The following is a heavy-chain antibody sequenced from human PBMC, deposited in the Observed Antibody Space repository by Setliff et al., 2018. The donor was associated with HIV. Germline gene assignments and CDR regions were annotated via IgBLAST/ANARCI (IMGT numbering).Heavy chain of an antibody. CDR3: ATYADRESNRFDP. CDR2: IYYSGST. Sequence: SETLSLTCTVSGGSISSGSYYWSWIRQPPGKGLEWIWSIYYSGSTYYNPSLKSRVTISVDTSKNQFSLKLSSVTAADTAVYHCATYADRESNRFDPWGQGILVTVSS. D-gene: IGHD3-10*01. J-gene: IGHJ5*02. V-gene: IGHV4-39*01. CDR1: GGSISSGSYY.